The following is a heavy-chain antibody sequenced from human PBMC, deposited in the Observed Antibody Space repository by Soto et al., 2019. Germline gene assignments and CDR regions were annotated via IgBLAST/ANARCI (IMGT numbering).Heavy chain of an antibody. Sequence: ASVKVSCKASGGTFSSYTISWVRQAPGQGLEWMGRIIPILGIANYAQKFQGGVTVTADKSTSTAYMELSSLRSEDTAVYYCAGVFGGFGELLYNYYMDVWGKGTTVTVSS. CDR1: GGTFSSYT. CDR2: IIPILGIA. CDR3: AGVFGGFGELLYNYYMDV. J-gene: IGHJ6*03. V-gene: IGHV1-69*02. D-gene: IGHD3-10*01.